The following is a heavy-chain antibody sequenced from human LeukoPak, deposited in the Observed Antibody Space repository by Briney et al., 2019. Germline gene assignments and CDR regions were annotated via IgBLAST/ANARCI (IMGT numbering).Heavy chain of an antibody. CDR1: GFTFSSYG. J-gene: IGHJ4*02. V-gene: IGHV3-33*06. CDR2: IWYDGSNK. Sequence: GRSLRLSCAASGFTFSSYGMHWVRQAPGKGLEWVAVIWYDGSNKYYADSVKGRFTISRDNSKNTLYLQMNSLRAEDTAVYYCAKDSHAIVEGATFDYWGQGTLVSVSS. D-gene: IGHD1-26*01. CDR3: AKDSHAIVEGATFDY.